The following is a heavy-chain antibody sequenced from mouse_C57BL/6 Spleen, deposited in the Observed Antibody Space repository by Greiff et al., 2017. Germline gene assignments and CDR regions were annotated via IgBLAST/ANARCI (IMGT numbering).Heavy chain of an antibody. V-gene: IGHV1-15*01. Sequence: QVQLKESGAELVRPGASVTLSCKASGYTFTDYEMHWVKQTPVHGLEWIGAIDPDTGGTAYNQKFKGKAILTADKSSSTAYMELHSLTSEDSSVYYCSNIAYWGQGTLVTVSA. J-gene: IGHJ3*01. CDR2: IDPDTGGT. CDR1: GYTFTDYE. CDR3: SNIAY.